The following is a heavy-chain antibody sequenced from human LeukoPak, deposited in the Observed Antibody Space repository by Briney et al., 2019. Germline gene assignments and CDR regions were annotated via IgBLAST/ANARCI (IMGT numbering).Heavy chain of an antibody. CDR1: GASTNSHY. CDR3: ARDIEEVGATLYFDY. CDR2: INYSGST. J-gene: IGHJ4*02. D-gene: IGHD1-26*01. V-gene: IGHV4-59*11. Sequence: SETLSLTCTVSGASTNSHYWSWVRQTPVKGLEWIGQINYSGSTYYNPSLKSRVTLSIDTSKNQFSLRLSSVTAADTAVYYCARDIEEVGATLYFDYWGQGTLVAVSS.